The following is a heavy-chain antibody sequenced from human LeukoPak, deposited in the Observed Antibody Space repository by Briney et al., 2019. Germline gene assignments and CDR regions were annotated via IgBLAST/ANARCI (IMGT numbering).Heavy chain of an antibody. D-gene: IGHD6-13*01. CDR2: IYTSGST. J-gene: IGHJ6*03. CDR3: ARGVRVGIAPRAYYYYYYMDV. V-gene: IGHV4-61*02. Sequence: SSETLSLTCTVSGGSISSSSYYWGWIRQPAGKGLEWIGRIYTSGSTNYNPSLKSRVTISVDTSKNQFSLKLSSVTAADTAVYYCARGVRVGIAPRAYYYYYYMDVWGKGTTVTVSS. CDR1: GGSISSSSYY.